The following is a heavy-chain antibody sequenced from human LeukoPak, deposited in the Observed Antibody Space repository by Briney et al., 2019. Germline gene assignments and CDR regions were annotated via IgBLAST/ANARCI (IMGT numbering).Heavy chain of an antibody. Sequence: SETLSLTCTVSGGSISSSSYYWGWIRQPPGKGLEWIGSIYYSGSTYYNPSLKSRVTISVDTSKNQFSLKLSSVTAADTAVYYCARGRDSSGYEYYFDYWGQGTLVTVSS. CDR2: IYYSGST. V-gene: IGHV4-39*01. J-gene: IGHJ4*02. CDR3: ARGRDSSGYEYYFDY. D-gene: IGHD3-22*01. CDR1: GGSISSSSYY.